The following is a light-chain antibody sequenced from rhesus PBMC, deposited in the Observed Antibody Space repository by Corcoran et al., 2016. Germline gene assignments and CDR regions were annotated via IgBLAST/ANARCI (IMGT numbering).Light chain of an antibody. Sequence: EIVMTQSPATLSLSPGETATLSCRASESVGSSLAWYHQKPGQVPNLLVHRAYFRATGIPARVSGSGSRTEFNLTISSLEPEDVGVYHCQQYNDLLPTFGQGTKVEIK. CDR1: ESVGSS. J-gene: IGKJ1*01. CDR2: RAY. CDR3: QQYNDLLPT. V-gene: IGKV3-40*03.